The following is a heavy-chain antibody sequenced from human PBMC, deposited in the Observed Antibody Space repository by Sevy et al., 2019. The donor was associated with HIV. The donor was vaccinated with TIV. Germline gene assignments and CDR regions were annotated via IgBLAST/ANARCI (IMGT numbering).Heavy chain of an antibody. Sequence: GGSLRLSCAASGFTFSSYAMSWVCQAPGKGLEWVSAIGGSGGSTYYADSVKGGFTSSSDNSKNTLYLQMNSLRAEDTAVYYCAKDGIWPTDYWGQGTLVTVSS. V-gene: IGHV3-23*01. CDR2: IGGSGGST. CDR1: GFTFSSYA. J-gene: IGHJ4*02. D-gene: IGHD2-15*01. CDR3: AKDGIWPTDY.